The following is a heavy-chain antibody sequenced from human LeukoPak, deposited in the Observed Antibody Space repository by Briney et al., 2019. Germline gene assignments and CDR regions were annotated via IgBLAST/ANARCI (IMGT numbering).Heavy chain of an antibody. CDR2: ISGSGGST. Sequence: GGSLRLSCAASGFTFSSYAMSWVRQAPGKGLEWVSAISGSGGSTYYADSVKGRFTISRDNSKNTLYLQMNSLRAEDTAVYYCATLPARGGWFSPRPLDYWGQGTLVTVSS. D-gene: IGHD6-19*01. CDR1: GFTFSSYA. J-gene: IGHJ4*02. V-gene: IGHV3-23*01. CDR3: ATLPARGGWFSPRPLDY.